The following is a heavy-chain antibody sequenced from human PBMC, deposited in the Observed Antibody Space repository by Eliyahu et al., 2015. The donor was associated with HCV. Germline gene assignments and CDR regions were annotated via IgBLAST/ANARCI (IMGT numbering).Heavy chain of an antibody. Sequence: EVQLVESGGGLVKPGGSLRLSCAASGFTFSSYNMNWVRQAPGKGLEWVSSITSSSSYIYYADSVKGRFTISRDNAKNSLYLQMNSLRAEDTAVYYCAREECSSTSCQAPYWGQGTLVTVSS. CDR1: GFTFSSYN. D-gene: IGHD2-2*01. CDR3: AREECSSTSCQAPY. V-gene: IGHV3-21*01. CDR2: ITSSSSYI. J-gene: IGHJ4*02.